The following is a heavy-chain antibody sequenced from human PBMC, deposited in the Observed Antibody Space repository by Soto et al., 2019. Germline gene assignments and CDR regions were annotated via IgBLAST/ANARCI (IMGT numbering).Heavy chain of an antibody. J-gene: IGHJ4*02. Sequence: SETLSLTCTVSGGSLRSYYRSWIRQPPGKGLKWIGYIFYFGSTNYNPSLKSRVTLSIDTSKNQLSLKLSSVTAAVTAVYYCARHSPDFDWLSQFDYWGQGTLVTVS. CDR1: GGSLRSYY. CDR3: ARHSPDFDWLSQFDY. V-gene: IGHV4-59*08. CDR2: IFYFGST. D-gene: IGHD3-9*01.